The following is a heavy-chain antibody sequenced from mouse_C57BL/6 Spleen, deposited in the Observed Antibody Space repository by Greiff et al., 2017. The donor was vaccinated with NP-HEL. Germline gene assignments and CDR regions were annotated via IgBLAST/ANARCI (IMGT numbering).Heavy chain of an antibody. CDR1: GYTFTDYE. J-gene: IGHJ2*01. CDR3: TIDGYYSFDY. D-gene: IGHD2-3*01. V-gene: IGHV1-15*01. CDR2: IDPETGGT. Sequence: VQLQQSGAELVRPGASVTLSCKASGYTFTDYEMHWVKQTPVHGLEWIGAIDPETGGTAYNQKFKGKAILTADKSSSTAYMELRSLTSEDSAVYYCTIDGYYSFDYWGQGTTLTVSS.